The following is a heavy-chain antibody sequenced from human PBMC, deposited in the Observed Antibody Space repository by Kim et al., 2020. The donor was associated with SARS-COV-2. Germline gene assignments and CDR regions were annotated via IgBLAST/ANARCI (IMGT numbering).Heavy chain of an antibody. D-gene: IGHD3-3*01. CDR3: ASTPYYDFWSGMRLFDY. Sequence: SETLSLTCTVSGGSISSSSYYWGWIRQPPGKGLEWIGSIYYSGSTYYNPSLKSRVTISVDTSKNQFSLKLSSVTAADTAVYYCASTPYYDFWSGMRLFDYWGQGTLVTVSS. J-gene: IGHJ4*02. CDR2: IYYSGST. V-gene: IGHV4-39*01. CDR1: GGSISSSSYY.